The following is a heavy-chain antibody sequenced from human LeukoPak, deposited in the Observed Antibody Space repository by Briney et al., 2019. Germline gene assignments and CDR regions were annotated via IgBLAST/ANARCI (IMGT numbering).Heavy chain of an antibody. V-gene: IGHV2-70*11. J-gene: IGHJ4*02. Sequence: SGPTLVNPTQTLTLTCTFSGFSRSTSGRCVHWIRLPPAKALEWHASIDRGDDKYYSTSLKTRLTISKDTSKNQVVLTMTNMNPVDTATYYCARINWKGQVALDYWGQGTLVTVSS. CDR2: IDRGDDK. CDR3: ARINWKGQVALDY. D-gene: IGHD1-1*01. CDR1: GFSRSTSGRC.